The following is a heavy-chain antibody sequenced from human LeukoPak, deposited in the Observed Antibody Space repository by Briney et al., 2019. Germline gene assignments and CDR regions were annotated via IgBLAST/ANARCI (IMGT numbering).Heavy chain of an antibody. V-gene: IGHV1-2*06. J-gene: IGHJ4*02. D-gene: IGHD2-21*02. CDR2: INPNSDGT. CDR1: GYSFSDYY. CDR3: AKLDRGGDCHFPLKY. Sequence: GASVKVSCKASGYSFSDYYMHWVRQAPGQGLEWMGRINPNSDGTLYAQEFQGRVTMTSDTSINTAYMELSSLRSDDTAVYYCAKLDRGGDCHFPLKYWDQGTLVTVSS.